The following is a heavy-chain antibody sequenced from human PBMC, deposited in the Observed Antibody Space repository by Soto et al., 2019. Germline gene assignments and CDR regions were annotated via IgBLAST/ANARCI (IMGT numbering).Heavy chain of an antibody. J-gene: IGHJ6*02. V-gene: IGHV3-23*01. CDR3: AKGVARSTVGVMSAMDV. D-gene: IGHD2-8*02. Sequence: EVQLLESGGGLVQPGGSLRLSCAASGFTFSNYAMYWVRQAPGKGLEWVSAISGSGGSTYYADSVKGRFTIPRDNSKNTLSLQMKRLRAEDTAVYYCAKGVARSTVGVMSAMDVWGQGTTVTVSS. CDR1: GFTFSNYA. CDR2: ISGSGGST.